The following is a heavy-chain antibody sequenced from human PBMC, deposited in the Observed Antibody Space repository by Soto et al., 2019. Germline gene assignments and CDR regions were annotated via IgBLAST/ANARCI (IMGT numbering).Heavy chain of an antibody. Sequence: EVQLVESGGGLVQPGGSQRLSCVASGFIFSNYWMYWVRQAAGKGPVWVSRIKGDGRSTSYAESVRGRFTISRDNTKNPLYLEMNSLRAEDTAVYYCARGPLDTRYYSGMDVWGQGTTVSVSS. CDR3: ARGPLDTRYYSGMDV. CDR1: GFIFSNYW. V-gene: IGHV3-74*01. J-gene: IGHJ6*02. D-gene: IGHD3-3*01. CDR2: IKGDGRST.